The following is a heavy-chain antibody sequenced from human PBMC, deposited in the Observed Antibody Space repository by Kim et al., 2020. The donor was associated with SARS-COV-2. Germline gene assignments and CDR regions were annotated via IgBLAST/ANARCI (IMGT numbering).Heavy chain of an antibody. D-gene: IGHD2-2*01. V-gene: IGHV4-39*01. Sequence: YNNPALKSRVTISVDTSKNQCALKLSSGTAADTAVYYCARLSSTGGYCDDWGQGTLVTVSS. CDR3: ARLSSTGGYCDD. J-gene: IGHJ4*02.